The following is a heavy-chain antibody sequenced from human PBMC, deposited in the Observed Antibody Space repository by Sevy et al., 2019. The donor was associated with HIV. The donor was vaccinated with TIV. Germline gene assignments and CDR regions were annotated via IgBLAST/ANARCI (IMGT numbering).Heavy chain of an antibody. Sequence: GGSLRLSCAASGFTFSNAWMNWVRQAPGKGLEWVSGISWNSGSIGYADSVKGRFTISRDNAKNSLYLQMNSLRAEDTALYYCAKDHHSSGWYYFDYWGQGTLVTVSS. V-gene: IGHV3-9*01. J-gene: IGHJ4*02. D-gene: IGHD6-19*01. CDR1: GFTFSNAW. CDR2: ISWNSGSI. CDR3: AKDHHSSGWYYFDY.